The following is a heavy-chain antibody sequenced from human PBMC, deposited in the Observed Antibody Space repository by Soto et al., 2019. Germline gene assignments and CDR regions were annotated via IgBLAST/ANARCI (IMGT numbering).Heavy chain of an antibody. V-gene: IGHV3-7*01. J-gene: IGHJ4*02. Sequence: GGSLRLSCAASGFTFRNYWMSWVRQAPGKGLEWVASVNQDGSEKYYVDSVKGRFTISRDNAQNSLSLQMNSLRAEDTALYYCARDHTGFDYWGQGTLVTVSS. D-gene: IGHD2-8*02. CDR1: GFTFRNYW. CDR3: ARDHTGFDY. CDR2: VNQDGSEK.